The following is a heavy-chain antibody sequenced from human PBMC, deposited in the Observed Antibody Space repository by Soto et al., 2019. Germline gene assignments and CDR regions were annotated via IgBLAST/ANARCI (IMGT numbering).Heavy chain of an antibody. D-gene: IGHD2-15*01. V-gene: IGHV3-30*18. Sequence: GGSLRLSCAASGFTFSSYGMHWVRQAPGKGLEWVAVISYDGSNKYYADSVKGRFTISRDNSKNTLYLQMNSLRAEDTAVYYCAKDHASLLTYFDYWGQGTLVTVSS. J-gene: IGHJ4*02. CDR3: AKDHASLLTYFDY. CDR2: ISYDGSNK. CDR1: GFTFSSYG.